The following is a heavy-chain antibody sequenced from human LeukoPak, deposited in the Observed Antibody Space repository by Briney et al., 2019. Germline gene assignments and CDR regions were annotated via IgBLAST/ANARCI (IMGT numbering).Heavy chain of an antibody. V-gene: IGHV3-53*01. CDR1: GFTVSSNY. CDR3: AKDKRELSVYYFDY. D-gene: IGHD1-26*01. CDR2: IYSGGST. Sequence: PGGSLRLSCAASGFTVSSNYMSWVRQAPGKGLEWVSVIYSGGSTYYADSVKGRFTISRDNSKNTLYLQMNSLRAEDTAVYYCAKDKRELSVYYFDYWGQGTLVTVSS. J-gene: IGHJ4*02.